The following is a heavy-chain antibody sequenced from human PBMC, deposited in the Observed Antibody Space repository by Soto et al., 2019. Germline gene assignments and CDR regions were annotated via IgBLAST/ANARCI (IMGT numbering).Heavy chain of an antibody. D-gene: IGHD6-13*01. Sequence: EVQLVQSGAEVKKPGESLKISCKGSGYSFTSYWIGWVRQMPGKGLEWMGNIYPGDSDTRYSPSFQGQVTISADKSISTAYLQWSSLKASDTAMYYCARTSAAGKYYYGMDVWGQGTTVTVSS. CDR3: ARTSAAGKYYYGMDV. V-gene: IGHV5-51*01. CDR1: GYSFTSYW. J-gene: IGHJ6*02. CDR2: IYPGDSDT.